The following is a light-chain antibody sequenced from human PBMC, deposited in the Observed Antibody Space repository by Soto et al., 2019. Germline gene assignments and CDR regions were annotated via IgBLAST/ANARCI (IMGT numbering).Light chain of an antibody. J-gene: IGLJ2*01. CDR1: SSNIGAGYD. V-gene: IGLV1-40*01. CDR3: QSYDISLSVV. Sequence: QSVLTQPPAVSGAPGKRVTISCTGSSSNIGAGYDVHWYQQLPGTALKLLISGNSNRPSWVPDRLSGSKSVTSASLAITWLKAADEAAYYCQSYDISLSVVFGGGTKLTVL. CDR2: GNS.